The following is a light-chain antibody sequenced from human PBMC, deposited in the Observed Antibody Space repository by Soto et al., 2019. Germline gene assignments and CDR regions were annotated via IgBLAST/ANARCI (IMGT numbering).Light chain of an antibody. J-gene: IGLJ2*01. V-gene: IGLV1-51*01. CDR2: DNN. CDR3: GTWDSSLSAVV. CDR1: SSNIGAGYD. Sequence: QSVLTQPPSVSGAPGQTITISCTGSSSNIGAGYDVHWYQQLPGRAPKLLIYDNNERPSGIPDRFSGSKSGTSATLGITGLQTGDEADYYCGTWDSSLSAVVFGGGTKLTVL.